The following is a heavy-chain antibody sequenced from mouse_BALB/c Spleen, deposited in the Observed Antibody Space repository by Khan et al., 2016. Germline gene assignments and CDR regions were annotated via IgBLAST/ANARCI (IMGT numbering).Heavy chain of an antibody. CDR2: ISTYHGDA. D-gene: IGHD2-4*01. Sequence: QVQLQQSGAELVRPGVSVKISCKGSGYTFTDYTLHWVKQSHAKSLEWIGVISTYHGDATYNQKFKGKATMTVDKSSSTAYMELARLTSEDSAIYYCAARSTIITTTGDMDYWGQGTSVTVSS. V-gene: IGHV1S137*01. CDR1: GYTFTDYT. J-gene: IGHJ4*01. CDR3: AARSTIITTTGDMDY.